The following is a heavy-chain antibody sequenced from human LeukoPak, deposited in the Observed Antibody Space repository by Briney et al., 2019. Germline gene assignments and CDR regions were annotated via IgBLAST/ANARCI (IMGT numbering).Heavy chain of an antibody. CDR2: IYPGDSDT. J-gene: IGHJ4*02. CDR1: GYSFTSYW. Sequence: PGESLKISYKGSGYSFTSYWIGWVRQMPGKGLEWMGIIYPGDSDTRYSPSFQGQVTISADKSISTAYLQWSSLKASDTAMYYCARRLSYGSGFGDFDYWGQGTLVTVSS. V-gene: IGHV5-51*01. D-gene: IGHD3-10*01. CDR3: ARRLSYGSGFGDFDY.